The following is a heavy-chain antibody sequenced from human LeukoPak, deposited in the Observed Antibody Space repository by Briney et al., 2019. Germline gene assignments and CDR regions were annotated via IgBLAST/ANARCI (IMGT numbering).Heavy chain of an antibody. V-gene: IGHV4-38-2*01. J-gene: IGHJ3*02. Sequence: SETLSLTCAVSGYSISSGYYWGWIRQPPGKGLEGIGSIYHSGSNSYNPSLKSRVAISGETSKNQFSMKLSSVTAADTAVYYCARFGYDAFDIWGQGTMVTVSS. CDR1: GYSISSGYY. CDR3: ARFGYDAFDI. CDR2: IYHSGSN. D-gene: IGHD3-16*01.